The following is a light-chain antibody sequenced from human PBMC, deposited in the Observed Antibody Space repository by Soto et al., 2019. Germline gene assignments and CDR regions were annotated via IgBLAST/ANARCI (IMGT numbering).Light chain of an antibody. CDR3: AAWDDSLNGLV. CDR1: SSNIGGNT. Sequence: QSVLTQPPSASGTPGQRVTISCSGSSSNIGGNTVNWYQQLPGTSPKLLIYSSNQRPSGVPDRFSGSKSGASASLAISGLQSEDEADYYCAAWDDSLNGLVFGGGTKLTV. V-gene: IGLV1-44*01. J-gene: IGLJ2*01. CDR2: SSN.